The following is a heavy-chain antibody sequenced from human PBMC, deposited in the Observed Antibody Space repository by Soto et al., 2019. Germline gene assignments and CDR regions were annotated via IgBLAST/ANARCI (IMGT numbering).Heavy chain of an antibody. D-gene: IGHD6-6*01. CDR3: ARGVPRNSSSLGFWFDP. Sequence: ASVKVSCKASGYTFTGYYMHWVRQAPGQGLEWMGWINPNSGGTNYAQKFQGRVTMTRDTSISTAYMELSRLRSDDTAVYYCARGVPRNSSSLGFWFDPWGQGTLVTVSS. CDR2: INPNSGGT. J-gene: IGHJ5*02. V-gene: IGHV1-2*02. CDR1: GYTFTGYY.